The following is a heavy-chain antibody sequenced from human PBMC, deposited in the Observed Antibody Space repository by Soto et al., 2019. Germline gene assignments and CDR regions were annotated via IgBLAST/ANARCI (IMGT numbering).Heavy chain of an antibody. D-gene: IGHD2-15*01. CDR2: INQDGSAK. V-gene: IGHV3-7*05. J-gene: IGHJ4*02. CDR3: GRGFGGTH. Sequence: EVQLVESGGGLVQPGGSLRLSCAASGFTFNNYYMVWVRQAPGRGLEWVANINQDGSAKYYVDSVKGRFTISRDNAKSCLYLQINSLRAEDTATYYCGRGFGGTHWGQGSLVTVSS. CDR1: GFTFNNYY.